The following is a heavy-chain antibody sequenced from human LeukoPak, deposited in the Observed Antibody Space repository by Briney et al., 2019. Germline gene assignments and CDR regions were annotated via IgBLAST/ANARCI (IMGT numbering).Heavy chain of an antibody. D-gene: IGHD2-15*01. CDR3: AGGYCSGGSCYSGRVYMGY. CDR2: IYYSGST. J-gene: IGHJ4*02. V-gene: IGHV4-39*07. CDR1: GGSISSSSYY. Sequence: SETLSLTCTVSGGSISSSSYYWGWIRQPPGKGLEWIGSIYYSGSTYYNPSLKSRVTISVDTSKNQFSLKLSSVTAADTAVYYCAGGYCSGGSCYSGRVYMGYWGQGTLVTVSS.